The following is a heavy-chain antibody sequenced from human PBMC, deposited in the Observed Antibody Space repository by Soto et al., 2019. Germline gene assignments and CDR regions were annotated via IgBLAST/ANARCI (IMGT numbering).Heavy chain of an antibody. J-gene: IGHJ4*02. CDR3: ARMRPNGSGSLEPYFDY. Sequence: QVTLKESGPVQVKLTETLTLACTVSGFSLSNARMGVSWIRQPPGKALEWLAHIFSNDEKSYSTSLKSRLTSSKDTSKSQVVLTMTNVDPVDTATYYCARMRPNGSGSLEPYFDYCGQGTLVTVSS. V-gene: IGHV2-26*01. CDR2: IFSNDEK. D-gene: IGHD3-10*01. CDR1: GFSLSNARMG.